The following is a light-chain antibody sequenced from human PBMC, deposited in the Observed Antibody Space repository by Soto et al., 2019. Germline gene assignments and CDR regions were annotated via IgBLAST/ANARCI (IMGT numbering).Light chain of an antibody. CDR1: QSVRTK. J-gene: IGKJ5*01. V-gene: IGKV3-15*01. Sequence: ENVLTQSPGTLSLSPGERATLSCRASQSVRTKLAWYQQKAGQAPRLLIYGASTRATGIPDRFSGSGSGTEFTLTISSLQSEDFAVYYCQQYNSWTPITFGQGTRLEIK. CDR2: GAS. CDR3: QQYNSWTPIT.